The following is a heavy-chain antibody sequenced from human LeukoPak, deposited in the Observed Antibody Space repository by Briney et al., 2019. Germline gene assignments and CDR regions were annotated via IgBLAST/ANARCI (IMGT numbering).Heavy chain of an antibody. CDR3: ARVYYSETTPNTFDI. V-gene: IGHV2-70*01. J-gene: IGHJ3*02. Sequence: SGPTLVNPTQTLTLTCTFSGFSLNTCGMCVSWIRQPPGKALEWLALVDWDDDKSYSTSLKTRLTISRDTSKNQVVLTMTDMDPVDTATYYCARVYYSETTPNTFDIWGQGTMVTVSS. CDR1: GFSLNTCGMC. D-gene: IGHD3-22*01. CDR2: VDWDDDK.